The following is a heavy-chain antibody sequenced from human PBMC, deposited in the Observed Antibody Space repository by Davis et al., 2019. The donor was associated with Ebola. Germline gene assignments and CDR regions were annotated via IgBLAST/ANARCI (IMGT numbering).Heavy chain of an antibody. D-gene: IGHD1/OR15-1a*01. V-gene: IGHV3-21*04. Sequence: GGSLRLSCAASGFTFSSYSMNWVRQAPGKGLEWVSSINSSSSYTYYADSVKGRFTISRDNSKNTLYLQMNSLRAEDTAVYYCGTNKYYYYGMDVWGQGTTVTVSS. J-gene: IGHJ6*02. CDR3: GTNKYYYYGMDV. CDR1: GFTFSSYS. CDR2: INSSSSYT.